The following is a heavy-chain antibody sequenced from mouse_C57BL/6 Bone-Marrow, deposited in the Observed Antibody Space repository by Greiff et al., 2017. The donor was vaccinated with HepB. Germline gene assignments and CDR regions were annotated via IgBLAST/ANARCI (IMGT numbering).Heavy chain of an antibody. D-gene: IGHD1-1*01. J-gene: IGHJ1*03. Sequence: EVNLVESGGGLVKPGGSLKLSCAASGFTFSDYGMHWVRQAPEKGLEWVAYISSGSSTIYYADTVKGRFTLSRDNAKNTLFLQMTSLRSEDTAMYYCARTTVVTYWYFDVWGTGTTVTVSS. CDR2: ISSGSSTI. V-gene: IGHV5-17*01. CDR1: GFTFSDYG. CDR3: ARTTVVTYWYFDV.